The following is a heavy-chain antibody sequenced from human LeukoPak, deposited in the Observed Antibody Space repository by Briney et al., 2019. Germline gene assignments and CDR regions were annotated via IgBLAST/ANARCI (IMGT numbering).Heavy chain of an antibody. V-gene: IGHV4-30-4*01. D-gene: IGHD3-3*01. CDR1: GGSIRSYY. Sequence: SETLSLTCTVSGGSIRSYYWSWIRXPPGKXLEWIGYIYYSGSTYYNPSLKSRVTISVDTSKNQFSLKLSSVTAPDTAVYYCPRTRVVIEAYSDYWGQGTLVTVSS. CDR2: IYYSGST. CDR3: PRTRVVIEAYSDY. J-gene: IGHJ4*02.